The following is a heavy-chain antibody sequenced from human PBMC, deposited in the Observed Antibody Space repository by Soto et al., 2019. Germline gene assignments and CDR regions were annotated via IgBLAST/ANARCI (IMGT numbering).Heavy chain of an antibody. V-gene: IGHV3-48*03. Sequence: LRLSCAASGFTFSSYEMNWVRQAPGKGLEWVSYISSSGSTIYYADSVKGRFTISRDNAKNSLYLQMNSLRAEDTAVYYCALGGGYCSSTSCYALYYYGMDVWGQGTTVTVSS. CDR3: ALGGGYCSSTSCYALYYYGMDV. CDR1: GFTFSSYE. D-gene: IGHD2-2*03. CDR2: ISSSGSTI. J-gene: IGHJ6*02.